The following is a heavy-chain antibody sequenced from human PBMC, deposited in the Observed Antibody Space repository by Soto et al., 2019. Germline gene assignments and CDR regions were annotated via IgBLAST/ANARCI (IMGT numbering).Heavy chain of an antibody. V-gene: IGHV3-30*18. Sequence: QVQLVESGGGVVQPGRSLRLSCEASGFTFTWFGIHWVRQAPGKGLEWVALISHDGSKTDYAKSVKGRFTVSRDNSKRLLYLEMNSLRADDTAVYFCAKPSAYHYDSSGYSPFDFWGQGTLVTVSS. CDR3: AKPSAYHYDSSGYSPFDF. J-gene: IGHJ4*02. D-gene: IGHD3-22*01. CDR2: ISHDGSKT. CDR1: GFTFTWFG.